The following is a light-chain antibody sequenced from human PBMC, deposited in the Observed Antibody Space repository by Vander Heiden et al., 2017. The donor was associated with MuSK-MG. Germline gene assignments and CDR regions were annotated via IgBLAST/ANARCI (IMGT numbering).Light chain of an antibody. CDR2: AAS. J-gene: IGKJ2*01. CDR1: QSIRIW. V-gene: IGKV1-5*01. CDR3: RQHNTFPYT. Sequence: SPSPLSASVGDRVTITCRASQSIRIWFGWYQQKPGKAPKRLIYAASSLERGVPSRFRGSGSGTEFTLTISSLQPDDFATYYCRQHNTFPYTFGQGTKVEIK.